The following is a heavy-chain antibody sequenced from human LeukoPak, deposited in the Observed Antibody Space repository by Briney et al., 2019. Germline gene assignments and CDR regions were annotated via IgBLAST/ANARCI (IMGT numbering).Heavy chain of an antibody. CDR3: ARDSGLAMADYYYYYGMDV. CDR2: IYYSGST. D-gene: IGHD5-18*01. V-gene: IGHV4-39*07. CDR1: GGSISSSSYY. Sequence: PSETLSLTCTVSGGSISSSSYYWGWIRQPPGKGLEWIGSIYYSGSTYYNPSLKSRVTISVDTSKNQFSLKLSSVTAADTAVYYCARDSGLAMADYYYYYGMDVWGQGTTVTVSS. J-gene: IGHJ6*02.